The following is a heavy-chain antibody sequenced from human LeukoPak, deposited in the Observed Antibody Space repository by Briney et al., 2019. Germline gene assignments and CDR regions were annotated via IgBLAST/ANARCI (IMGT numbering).Heavy chain of an antibody. CDR2: IYTSGST. CDR3: AREAYSSGRYGGGTFDY. Sequence: SETLSLTCTVSGGSISSYYWSWIRQPAGKGLEWIGRIYTSGSTNYNPSLKSRVTMSVDTSKNQFSLKLSSVTAADTAVYYCAREAYSSGRYGGGTFDYWGQGTLVTVSS. J-gene: IGHJ4*02. CDR1: GGSISSYY. V-gene: IGHV4-4*07. D-gene: IGHD6-19*01.